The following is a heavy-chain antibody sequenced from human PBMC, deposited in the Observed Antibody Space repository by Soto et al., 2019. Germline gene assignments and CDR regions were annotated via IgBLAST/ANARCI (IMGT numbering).Heavy chain of an antibody. V-gene: IGHV1-69*01. CDR3: ACQPFYCSGSPRDYYYGMDV. CDR1: GGTFSSYA. CDR2: IIPIFGTA. J-gene: IGHJ6*02. Sequence: QVQLVQSGAEVKKPGSSVKVSCKASGGTFSSYAISWVRQAPGQGLEWMGGIIPIFGTANYAQKFQGRVTITADASRSSAYMELSSLRSEDTAVYYCACQPFYCSGSPRDYYYGMDVWGQGTTVTVSS. D-gene: IGHD3-10*01.